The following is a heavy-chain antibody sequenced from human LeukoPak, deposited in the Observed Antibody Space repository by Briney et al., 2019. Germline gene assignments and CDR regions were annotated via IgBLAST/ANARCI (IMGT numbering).Heavy chain of an antibody. CDR2: IYYSGST. J-gene: IGHJ5*02. CDR3: ARGAAMVRGVISDWFDP. V-gene: IGHV4-31*03. CDR1: GGSISSGGYY. D-gene: IGHD3-10*01. Sequence: SQTLSLTCTVSGGSISSGGYYWGWIRQHPGKGLEWIGYIYYSGSTYYNPSLKSRVTISVDTSKNQFSLKLSSVTAADTAVYYCARGAAMVRGVISDWFDPWGQGTLVTVSS.